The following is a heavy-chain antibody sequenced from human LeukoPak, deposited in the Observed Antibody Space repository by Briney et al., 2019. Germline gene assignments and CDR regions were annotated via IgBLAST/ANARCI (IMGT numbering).Heavy chain of an antibody. CDR2: IYYSGST. Sequence: SETLSLTCTVSGGSISSSSYYWGWIRQPPGKGLEWIGSIYYSGSTYYDPSLKSRVTISVDTSKNQFSLKLSSVTAADTAVYYCARHGGSGGDFDYWGQGTLVTVSS. J-gene: IGHJ4*02. CDR3: ARHGGSGGDFDY. V-gene: IGHV4-39*01. D-gene: IGHD2-15*01. CDR1: GGSISSSSYY.